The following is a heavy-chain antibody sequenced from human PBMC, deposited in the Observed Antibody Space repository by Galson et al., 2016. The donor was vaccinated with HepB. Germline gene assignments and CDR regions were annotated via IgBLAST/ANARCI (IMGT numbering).Heavy chain of an antibody. D-gene: IGHD3-3*01. CDR3: VKGEYGQRFLEWLAPFDY. CDR2: IWYDGSNK. J-gene: IGHJ4*02. CDR1: GFTFSSYG. V-gene: IGHV3-33*06. Sequence: SLRLSCAASGFTFSSYGMHWVRQAPGKGLEWVAIIWYDGSNKYYADSVKGRFTISRDNSKSTLYLQINSLRVEDTAVYYCVKGEYGQRFLEWLAPFDYWGQGALVTVSS.